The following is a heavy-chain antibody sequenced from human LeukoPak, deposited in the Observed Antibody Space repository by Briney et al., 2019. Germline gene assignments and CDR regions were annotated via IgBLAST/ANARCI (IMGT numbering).Heavy chain of an antibody. CDR2: MKQDGSEI. Sequence: GGSLRLSCAASGFTFSSYWMTWVRQAPGKGLEWVAYMKQDGSEIYYVDSVEGRFTISRDNANNSLYLQMNSLRAEDTALYYCARGVYQFDYWGQGTLVTVSS. V-gene: IGHV3-7*01. J-gene: IGHJ4*02. CDR3: ARGVYQFDY. CDR1: GFTFSSYW. D-gene: IGHD3-16*02.